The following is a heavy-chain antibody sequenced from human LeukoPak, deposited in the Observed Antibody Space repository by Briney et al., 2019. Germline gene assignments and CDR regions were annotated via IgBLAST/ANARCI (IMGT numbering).Heavy chain of an antibody. Sequence: SETLSLTCTVSGGSISNYYWTWIRQPAGKGLEWIGRIYNSGTTNYNPSLKSRVTMSVDTSKNQFSLKLSSVTAADTGVYYCASGGPYDAFDIWGQGTMVTVSS. D-gene: IGHD3-16*01. J-gene: IGHJ3*02. V-gene: IGHV4-4*07. CDR3: ASGGPYDAFDI. CDR1: GGSISNYY. CDR2: IYNSGTT.